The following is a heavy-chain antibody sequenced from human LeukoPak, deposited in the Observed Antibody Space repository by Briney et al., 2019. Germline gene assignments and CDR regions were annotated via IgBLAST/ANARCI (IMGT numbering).Heavy chain of an antibody. CDR3: ARQSSGGSFDY. CDR1: GGSIRSGSYY. V-gene: IGHV4-39*01. D-gene: IGHD2-15*01. J-gene: IGHJ4*02. Sequence: SETLSLTCTVSGGSIRSGSYYWSWIRQPPGKGLEWIGEINHSGSTNYNPSLKSRVTISVDTSKNQFSLKLSSVTAADTAVYYCARQSSGGSFDYWGQGTLVTVSS. CDR2: INHSGST.